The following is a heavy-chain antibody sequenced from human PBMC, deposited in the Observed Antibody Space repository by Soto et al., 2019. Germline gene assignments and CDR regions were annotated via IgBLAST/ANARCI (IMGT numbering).Heavy chain of an antibody. J-gene: IGHJ4*02. V-gene: IGHV5-51*01. CDR2: IYPGDSDT. CDR1: GYSFTSYW. D-gene: IGHD1-26*01. Sequence: GESLKISCKGSGYSFTSYWIGWVRQMPGKGLEWMGIIYPGDSDTRYSLSFQGQVTISADKSISPAYLQWSSLEASDTAMYYSARHPDSGSYDYWGQGTLATVSS. CDR3: ARHPDSGSYDY.